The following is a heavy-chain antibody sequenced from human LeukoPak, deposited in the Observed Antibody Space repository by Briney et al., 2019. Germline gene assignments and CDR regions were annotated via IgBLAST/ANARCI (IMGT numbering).Heavy chain of an antibody. D-gene: IGHD5-18*01. J-gene: IGHJ4*01. CDR3: ARGGYSYGPRIDY. CDR2: IYYIGST. CDR1: GDSISSSSSSYY. V-gene: IGHV4-39*07. Sequence: SETLSLTCSVSGDSISSSSSSYYWGWIRQPPGKGLEWIGSIYYIGSTYYNPSLRTRITISLDRPKNQFSLKLSSVTAADTAVYYCARGGYSYGPRIDYWGHGTLVTVSS.